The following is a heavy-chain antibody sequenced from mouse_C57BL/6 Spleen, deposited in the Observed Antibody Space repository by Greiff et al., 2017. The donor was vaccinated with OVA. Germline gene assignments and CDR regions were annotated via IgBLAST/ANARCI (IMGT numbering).Heavy chain of an antibody. V-gene: IGHV5-4*01. CDR1: GFTFSSYA. D-gene: IGHD4-1*01. CDR3: ARDRELVYYFDY. CDR2: ISDGGSYT. J-gene: IGHJ2*01. Sequence: EVHLVESGGGLVKPGGSLKLSCAASGFTFSSYAMSWVRQTPEKRLEWVATISDGGSYTYYPDNVKGRFTISRDNAKNNLYLQMSHLKSEDTAMYYCARDRELVYYFDYWGQGTTLTVSS.